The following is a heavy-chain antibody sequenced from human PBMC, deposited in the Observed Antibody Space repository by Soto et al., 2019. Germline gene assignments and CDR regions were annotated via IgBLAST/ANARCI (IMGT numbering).Heavy chain of an antibody. D-gene: IGHD6-19*01. Sequence: ASVKVSCKASGYTITELSMHWVRQAPGKGLEWMGGFDPEDGGTIYAQKFQGRVTMTEDTSTDTAYMELSSLRSEDTAVYYCATGIAVESYFDYWGQGTLVTVSS. V-gene: IGHV1-24*01. CDR1: GYTITELS. CDR3: ATGIAVESYFDY. J-gene: IGHJ4*02. CDR2: FDPEDGGT.